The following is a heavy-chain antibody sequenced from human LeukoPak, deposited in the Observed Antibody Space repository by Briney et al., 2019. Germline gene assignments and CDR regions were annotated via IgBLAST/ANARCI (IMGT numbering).Heavy chain of an antibody. CDR2: IYYSGST. V-gene: IGHV4-31*03. CDR1: GGSISSGVYS. D-gene: IGHD2-15*01. CDR3: ARDRLGYCSGGSCSNWFDP. J-gene: IGHJ5*02. Sequence: PSETLSLTCTVSGGSISSGVYSWSWIRQHPGKGLEWIGYIYYSGSTYYNPSLKSRVTISVDTSKNQFSLKLSSVTAADTAVYYCARDRLGYCSGGSCSNWFDPWGQGTLVTVSS.